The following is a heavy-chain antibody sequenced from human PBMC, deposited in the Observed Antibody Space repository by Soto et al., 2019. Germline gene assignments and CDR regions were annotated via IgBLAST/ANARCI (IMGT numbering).Heavy chain of an antibody. J-gene: IGHJ4*02. D-gene: IGHD3-3*01. Sequence: SETLSLTCTVSGGSISSGDYYWSWIRQPPGKGLEWIGYIYYSGSTYYNPSLKSRVTISVDTSKNQFSLKLSSVTAADTAVYYCARDWSGYYYFDYWGQGTLVTVSS. CDR2: IYYSGST. V-gene: IGHV4-30-4*01. CDR1: GGSISSGDYY. CDR3: ARDWSGYYYFDY.